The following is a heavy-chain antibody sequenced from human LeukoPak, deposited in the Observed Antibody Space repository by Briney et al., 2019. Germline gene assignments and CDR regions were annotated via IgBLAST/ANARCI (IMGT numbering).Heavy chain of an antibody. J-gene: IGHJ3*02. CDR1: GYTFTSYD. D-gene: IGHD3-10*01. CDR3: TSGHDAFDI. Sequence: ASVKVSCKASGYTFTSYDINWVRQAPGQGLEWMGIINPSGGSTSYAQKFQGRVTMTRDTSTSTVYMELSSLRSEDTAVYYCTSGHDAFDIWGQGTMVTVSS. CDR2: INPSGGST. V-gene: IGHV1-46*03.